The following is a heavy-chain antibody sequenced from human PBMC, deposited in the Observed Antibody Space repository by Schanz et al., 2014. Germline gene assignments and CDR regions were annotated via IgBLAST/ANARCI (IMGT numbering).Heavy chain of an antibody. CDR3: ARANYRRKINFDY. Sequence: EVLLVESGGGLVKPGGSLRLSCEASGFTFITYTMNWVRQAPGKGLEWVSSISGRSSHIYYADSVKGRFSISRDNAKNSLYLQLNSLRAEDTAVYYCARANYRRKINFDYWGRGTLXTVSS. V-gene: IGHV3-21*02. CDR2: ISGRSSHI. D-gene: IGHD3-10*01. J-gene: IGHJ4*02. CDR1: GFTFITYT.